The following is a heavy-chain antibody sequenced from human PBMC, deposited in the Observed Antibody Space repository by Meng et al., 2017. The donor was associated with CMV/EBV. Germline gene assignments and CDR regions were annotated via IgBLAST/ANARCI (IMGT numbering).Heavy chain of an antibody. CDR2: IYYSGST. CDR3: ARDAPGTPPVGWFDP. V-gene: IGHV4-39*07. CDR1: GGSISSSSYY. J-gene: IGHJ5*02. Sequence: QLQLQESGPGLVKPSETLSLTCPVPGGSISSSSYYWGWIRQPPGKGLEWIGSIYYSGSTYYNPSLKSRVTISVDTSKNQFSLKLSSVTAADTAVYYCARDAPGTPPVGWFDPWGQGTLVTVSS.